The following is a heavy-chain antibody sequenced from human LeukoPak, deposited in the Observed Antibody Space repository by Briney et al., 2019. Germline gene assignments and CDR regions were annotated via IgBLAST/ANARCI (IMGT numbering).Heavy chain of an antibody. D-gene: IGHD1-26*01. Sequence: PGGSLRLSCAASGFTFSSYAMSWVRQAPGKGLEWVSAISGSGGSTYYADSVKGRFTISRGNSKNTLYLQMNSLRAEATAVYYCAKPPIVGATGYFQHWGQGTLVTVSS. CDR1: GFTFSSYA. CDR2: ISGSGGST. CDR3: AKPPIVGATGYFQH. J-gene: IGHJ1*01. V-gene: IGHV3-23*01.